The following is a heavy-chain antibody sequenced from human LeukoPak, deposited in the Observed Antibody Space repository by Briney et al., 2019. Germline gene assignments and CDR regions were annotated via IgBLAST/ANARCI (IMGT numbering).Heavy chain of an antibody. CDR2: IYYSGST. V-gene: IGHV4-61*01. D-gene: IGHD3-22*01. CDR3: ALSYDSSGYYYLAS. CDR1: GGSISSSSYY. J-gene: IGHJ4*02. Sequence: SETLSLTCTVSGGSISSSSYYWSWIRQPPGKGLEWIGYIYYSGSTNYNPSLKSRVTISVDTSKNQFSLKLSSVTAADTAVYYCALSYDSSGYYYLASWGQGTLVTVSS.